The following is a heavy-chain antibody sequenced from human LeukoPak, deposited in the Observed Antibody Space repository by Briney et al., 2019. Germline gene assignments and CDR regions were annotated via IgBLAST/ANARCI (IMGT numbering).Heavy chain of an antibody. CDR1: GFNFSSYA. J-gene: IGHJ4*02. Sequence: QPGGSLRLSCAASGFNFSSYAMSWVRQAPGKRLEWVSVITGSGGSTYYADSVKGRFTISRDNSKNTLYLQMNSLRGEDTAIYYCAKGQLESCSGSRCYAFDYWGQGTLVTVSS. CDR3: AKGQLESCSGSRCYAFDY. CDR2: ITGSGGST. D-gene: IGHD2-15*01. V-gene: IGHV3-23*01.